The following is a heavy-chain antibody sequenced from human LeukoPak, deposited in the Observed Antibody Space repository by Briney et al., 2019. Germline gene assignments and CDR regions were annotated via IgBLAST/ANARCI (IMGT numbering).Heavy chain of an antibody. CDR1: GFAFDEHG. V-gene: IGHV3-20*04. CDR3: ARAPITSPFYFDY. D-gene: IGHD2-2*01. CDR2: INWCGGST. J-gene: IGHJ4*02. Sequence: GGSLRLSCTPSGFAFDEHGMSGVGQVPGKGLEWVSGINWCGGSTGYADPLRGRFTISRDNAKNSLYLQMDSLRAEDTALYYCARAPITSPFYFDYWGQGTLVTVSS.